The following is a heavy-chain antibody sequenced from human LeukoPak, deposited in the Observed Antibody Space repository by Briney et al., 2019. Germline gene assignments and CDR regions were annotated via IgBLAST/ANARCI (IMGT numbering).Heavy chain of an antibody. D-gene: IGHD6-13*01. CDR2: IYYSGST. V-gene: IGHV4-59*01. J-gene: IGHJ4*02. Sequence: SETLSLTCTVSGGSISSYYWSWLRQPPGKGLEWIGYIYYSGSTNYNPSLKSRVTISVDTSKNQFSLKLSPVTAADTAVYYCARFFGSSWLYYFDYWGQGTLVTVSS. CDR3: ARFFGSSWLYYFDY. CDR1: GGSISSYY.